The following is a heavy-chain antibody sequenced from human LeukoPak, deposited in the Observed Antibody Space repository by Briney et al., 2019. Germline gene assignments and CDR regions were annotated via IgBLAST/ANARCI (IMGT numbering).Heavy chain of an antibody. D-gene: IGHD1-26*01. J-gene: IGHJ4*02. Sequence: GGSLRLSCAASGFTFSSYSMNWVCQAPGKGLEWVSSISSSSSYIYYADSVKGRFTISRDNAKNSLYLQMNSLRAEDTAVYYCARDEYSGSYCFDYWGQGTLVTVSS. CDR2: ISSSSSYI. CDR1: GFTFSSYS. CDR3: ARDEYSGSYCFDY. V-gene: IGHV3-21*01.